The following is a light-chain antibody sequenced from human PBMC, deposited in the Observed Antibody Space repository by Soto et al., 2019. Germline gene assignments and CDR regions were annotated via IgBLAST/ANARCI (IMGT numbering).Light chain of an antibody. CDR1: QSVSSTY. CDR2: GAS. V-gene: IGKV3-20*01. J-gene: IGKJ2*01. CDR3: QRYDISPFP. Sequence: EIVLTQSPGTLSLSPGERATLSCRASQSVSSTYLAWYQQKPGQAPRLLIYGASSRATGIPDRFSGSGSGTDFTLTISRQEPEDFAVYYCQRYDISPFPFGQGTKLEIK.